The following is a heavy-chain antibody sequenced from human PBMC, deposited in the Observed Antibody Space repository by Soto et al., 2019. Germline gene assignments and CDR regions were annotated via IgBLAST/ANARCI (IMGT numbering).Heavy chain of an antibody. Sequence: SETLSLTCAVYGGAFSGYYWRWIRQPPGKGLEWIGEINPRGSTNYNQSLKSRVTISVDTSKNHFSLKLSSVTAADTAVYYCARGLSGPVANGFDPWGQGTLVT. V-gene: IGHV4-34*01. D-gene: IGHD6-25*01. CDR2: INPRGST. CDR1: GGAFSGYY. CDR3: ARGLSGPVANGFDP. J-gene: IGHJ5*02.